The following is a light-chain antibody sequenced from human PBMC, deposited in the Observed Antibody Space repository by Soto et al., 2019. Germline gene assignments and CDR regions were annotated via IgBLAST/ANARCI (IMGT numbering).Light chain of an antibody. CDR3: QQSYSTPPWT. J-gene: IGKJ1*01. CDR2: AAS. Sequence: DIQMTQSPSSLSASVGDIVTITCRASQSISSYLNWYQQKPGKAPKLLIYAASSLQSGVPSRFSGSGSGTDFTLTISSLQPEDFATYYCQQSYSTPPWTFGQGTKV. V-gene: IGKV1-39*01. CDR1: QSISSY.